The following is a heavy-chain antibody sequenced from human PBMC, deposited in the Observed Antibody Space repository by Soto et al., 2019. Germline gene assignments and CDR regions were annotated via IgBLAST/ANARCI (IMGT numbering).Heavy chain of an antibody. CDR2: IYHSGST. CDR3: ASGGTWQY. V-gene: IGHV4-38-2*01. J-gene: IGHJ1*01. CDR1: GYSISSGYF. D-gene: IGHD1-1*01. Sequence: PSETLSLTCDVSGYSISSGYFWGWIRQPPGKGLEWIGSIYHSGSTKYNPSLKSRVNMSVDTSKNQFSLKLSSVTAADTAVYYCASGGTWQYWGQGTQVTVYS.